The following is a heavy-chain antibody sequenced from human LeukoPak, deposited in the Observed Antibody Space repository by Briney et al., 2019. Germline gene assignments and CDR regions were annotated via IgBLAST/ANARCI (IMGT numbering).Heavy chain of an antibody. V-gene: IGHV1-69*04. CDR3: ARTDYGDYSADDY. CDR2: IIPILGIA. J-gene: IGHJ4*02. CDR1: GYTFTSYG. Sequence: GASVKVSCKASGYTFTSYGISWVRQAPGQGLEWMGRIIPILGIANYAQKFQGRVTITADKSTSTAYMELSSLRSEDTAVYYCARTDYGDYSADDYWGQGTLVTVSS. D-gene: IGHD4-17*01.